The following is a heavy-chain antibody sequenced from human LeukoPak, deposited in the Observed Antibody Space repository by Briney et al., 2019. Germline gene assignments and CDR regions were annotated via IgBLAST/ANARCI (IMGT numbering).Heavy chain of an antibody. CDR2: ISTSGNTI. CDR1: GFTFSDYY. CDR3: AREVAAAAKLDY. D-gene: IGHD6-13*01. J-gene: IGHJ4*02. Sequence: PGGSLRLSRAASGFTFSDYYMNWIRQAPGKGLEWISFISTSGNTIYYADSVEGRFTLSRDSAKNSLYLQMNSLRADDTAMYYCAREVAAAAKLDYWGQGTLVTVSS. V-gene: IGHV3-11*01.